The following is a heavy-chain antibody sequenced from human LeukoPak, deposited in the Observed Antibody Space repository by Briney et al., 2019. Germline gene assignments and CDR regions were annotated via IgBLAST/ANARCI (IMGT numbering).Heavy chain of an antibody. J-gene: IGHJ4*02. Sequence: GGSLRLSCAASGFTFRSYGVHWVRQAPGKGLEWVAFIRYDGSNKYYADSVKGRFTISRDNSKNTLYLQMNSLRAEDTAVYYCAKEGGLLWDYFDYWGQGTLVTVSS. CDR3: AKEGGLLWDYFDY. V-gene: IGHV3-30*02. CDR1: GFTFRSYG. D-gene: IGHD3-16*01. CDR2: IRYDGSNK.